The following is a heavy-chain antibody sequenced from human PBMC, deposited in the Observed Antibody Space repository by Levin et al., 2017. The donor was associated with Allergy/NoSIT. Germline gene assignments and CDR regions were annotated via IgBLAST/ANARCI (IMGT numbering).Heavy chain of an antibody. J-gene: IGHJ6*02. CDR3: ARGQYSSGWYGYGMNV. CDR1: GIAFRDYW. CDR2: INSDGSST. D-gene: IGHD6-19*01. V-gene: IGHV3-74*01. Sequence: QPGGSLRLSCAASGIAFRDYWMHWVRQVPGKGLVWVSRINSDGSSTSYADSLKGRFTISRDNAKNTLYLQMNSLRDEDTAVYFCARGQYSSGWYGYGMNVWGHGTTVTVSS.